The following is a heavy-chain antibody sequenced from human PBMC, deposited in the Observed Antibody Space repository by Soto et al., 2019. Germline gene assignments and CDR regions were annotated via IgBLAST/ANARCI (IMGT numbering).Heavy chain of an antibody. CDR1: AFTFSRHA. CDR3: AKEGIYGSGRSYGMDV. Sequence: EVQLLESGGGLVQPGGSLRLSCAASAFTFSRHAMSWVRQAPGKGLDWVSGISGSGGGTYYADSVKGRFTISRDNSKNTLYLQMNRLRAEDTAVYYCAKEGIYGSGRSYGMDVCGQGTTVTVSS. D-gene: IGHD3-10*01. J-gene: IGHJ6*02. V-gene: IGHV3-23*01. CDR2: ISGSGGGT.